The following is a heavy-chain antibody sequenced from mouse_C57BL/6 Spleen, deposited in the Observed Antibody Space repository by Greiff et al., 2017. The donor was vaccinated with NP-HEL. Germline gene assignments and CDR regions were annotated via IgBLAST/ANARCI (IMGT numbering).Heavy chain of an antibody. J-gene: IGHJ1*03. V-gene: IGHV1-82*01. CDR1: GYAFSSSW. CDR2: IYPGDGDT. D-gene: IGHD1-1*01. CDR3: AREASSYEYFDV. Sequence: QVQLKESGPELVKPGASVKISCKASGYAFSSSWMNWVKQRPGKGLEWIGRIYPGDGDTNYNGKFKGKATLTADKSSSTAYMQLSSLTSEDSAVYFCAREASSYEYFDVWGTGTTVTVSS.